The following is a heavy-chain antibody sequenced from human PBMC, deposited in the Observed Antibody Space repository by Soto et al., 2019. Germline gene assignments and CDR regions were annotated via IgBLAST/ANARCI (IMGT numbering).Heavy chain of an antibody. D-gene: IGHD3-22*01. J-gene: IGHJ5*02. CDR1: GYSISSASY. V-gene: IGHV4-38-2*01. CDR3: ARVSSSSSYYNWFDT. Sequence: PXETLSLTCGVSGYSISSASYWCCIRQSPGKGLEWIGSVHHSGSTYYNPSLKSRVTISVDTSKNQFSLKVNSVSAADTAVYHCARVSSSSSYYNWFDTWGQGTLVTVSS. CDR2: VHHSGST.